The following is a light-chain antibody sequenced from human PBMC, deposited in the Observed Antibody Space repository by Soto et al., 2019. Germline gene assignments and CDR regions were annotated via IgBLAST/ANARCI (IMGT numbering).Light chain of an antibody. V-gene: IGLV1-47*01. CDR1: SSNIGSNY. CDR3: AAWDDSLSGGV. J-gene: IGLJ2*01. Sequence: QSVLTQPPSASGTPGQMVTISCSGSSSNIGSNYVYWYQQLPGTAPKLLIYRNNQRPSGVPDRFSGSKSGTSASLAISGLRSEDEADYYCAAWDDSLSGGVFGGGTKVTVL. CDR2: RNN.